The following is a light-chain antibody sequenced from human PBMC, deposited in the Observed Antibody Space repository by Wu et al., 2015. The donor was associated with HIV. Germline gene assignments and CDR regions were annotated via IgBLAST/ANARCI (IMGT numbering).Light chain of an antibody. Sequence: DIQMTQSPSSLSASVGDVVTITCRASQNINRFLNWYQQKPGEAPKLLIYAESSLQSGVPSRFSGSGTGTDFTLTIRSLQPEDCATYFCEQSYSPLAYSFGQGTKLEIK. CDR1: QNINRF. CDR3: EQSYSPLAYS. CDR2: AES. V-gene: IGKV1-39*01. J-gene: IGKJ2*03.